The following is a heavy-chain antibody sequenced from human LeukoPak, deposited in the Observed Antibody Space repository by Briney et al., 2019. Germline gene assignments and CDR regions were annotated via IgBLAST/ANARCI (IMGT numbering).Heavy chain of an antibody. CDR2: IYHSGST. V-gene: IGHV4-4*02. CDR1: GGSISSSNW. CDR3: ARDNSIVGAHPLDY. Sequence: SETLSLTCTVSGGSISSSNWWSWVRQPPGKGLEWIGEIYHSGSTNYNPSLKSRVTLSVDKSKNQFSLKLSSVTAADTAVYYCARDNSIVGAHPLDYWGQGTLVTVSS. D-gene: IGHD1-26*01. J-gene: IGHJ4*02.